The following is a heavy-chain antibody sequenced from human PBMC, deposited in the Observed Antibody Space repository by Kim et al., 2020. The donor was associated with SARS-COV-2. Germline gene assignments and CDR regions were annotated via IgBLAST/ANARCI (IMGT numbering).Heavy chain of an antibody. Sequence: SYNPSLESRVTISLDTSKNHFSLKLISLTAADTAVYYCARGLGSGSYFGFWGQGTLVTVSS. CDR3: ARGLGSGSYFGF. V-gene: IGHV4-34*01. J-gene: IGHJ4*02. D-gene: IGHD3-10*01.